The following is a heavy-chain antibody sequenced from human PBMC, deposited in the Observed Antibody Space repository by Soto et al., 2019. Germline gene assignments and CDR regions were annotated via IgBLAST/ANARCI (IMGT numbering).Heavy chain of an antibody. J-gene: IGHJ4*02. CDR3: ARGSIAARPFDY. CDR2: INHSGST. Sequence: QVQLQQWGAGLLKPSETLSLTCAVYGGSFSGYYWSWIRQPPGKGLEWIGEINHSGSTNYNPSLKSRVTISVDTSKNQFSLQLSSVTAADPAVYYCARGSIAARPFDYWGQGTLVTVSS. CDR1: GGSFSGYY. D-gene: IGHD6-6*01. V-gene: IGHV4-34*01.